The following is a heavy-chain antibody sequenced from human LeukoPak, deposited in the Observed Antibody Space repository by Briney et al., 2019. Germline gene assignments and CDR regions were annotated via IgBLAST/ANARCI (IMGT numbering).Heavy chain of an antibody. Sequence: GGSLRLSCAASGFTFSTYAIHWVRQAPGKGLGWVAVISYDGSNKYYADSVKGRFTISRDNSKNTLYLQMNSLRAVDTAVYYCARGYSSSWYETDNWFDPWGQGTLVTVSS. V-gene: IGHV3-30*04. CDR1: GFTFSTYA. D-gene: IGHD6-13*01. CDR2: ISYDGSNK. J-gene: IGHJ5*02. CDR3: ARGYSSSWYETDNWFDP.